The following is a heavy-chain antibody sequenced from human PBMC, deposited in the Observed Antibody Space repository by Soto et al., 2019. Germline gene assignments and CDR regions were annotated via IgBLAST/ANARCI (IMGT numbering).Heavy chain of an antibody. Sequence: EVQLVESGGGLVQPGGSLRLSCAASGFTFSSYWMSWVRQAPGKGLEWVANIKQDGSEKYYVDSVKGRFTISRDNAKNSLYLQMNSLRAEDTAVYYCARDPLHDYGDLAGDYWGQGTLVTVSS. CDR1: GFTFSSYW. CDR3: ARDPLHDYGDLAGDY. J-gene: IGHJ4*02. V-gene: IGHV3-7*03. CDR2: IKQDGSEK. D-gene: IGHD4-17*01.